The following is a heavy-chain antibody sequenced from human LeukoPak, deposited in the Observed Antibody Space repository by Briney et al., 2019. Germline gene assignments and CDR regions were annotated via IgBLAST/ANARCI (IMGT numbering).Heavy chain of an antibody. V-gene: IGHV4-4*02. D-gene: IGHD6-13*01. J-gene: IGHJ5*02. CDR3: ARGYSSSWYLNWFDP. CDR2: IYHTGST. Sequence: SETLSLTCAVSGVSISSSNWWHWVRQPPGKGLEWIGNIYHTGSTYYNPSLKSRVTISVDTSRNQFSLKLNSVTAADTAVYYCARGYSSSWYLNWFDPWGQGTLVTVSS. CDR1: GVSISSSNW.